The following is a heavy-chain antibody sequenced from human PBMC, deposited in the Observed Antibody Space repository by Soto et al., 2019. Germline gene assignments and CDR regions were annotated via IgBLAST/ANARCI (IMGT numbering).Heavy chain of an antibody. D-gene: IGHD4-17*01. J-gene: IGHJ4*02. Sequence: EVQLVESGGGLVQPGGSLRVSCAASGFTFRSHRIHWVGQAPGKGLEWVSRIDTDGGGTSYADSVKGRFTISTDNAENTVYLQMNVLRVEDTAVYYCATVFDVWGQGTLVTVSS. CDR2: IDTDGGGT. V-gene: IGHV3-74*01. CDR1: GFTFRSHR. CDR3: ATVFDV.